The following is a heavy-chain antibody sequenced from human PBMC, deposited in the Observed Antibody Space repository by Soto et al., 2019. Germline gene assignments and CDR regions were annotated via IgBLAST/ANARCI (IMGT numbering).Heavy chain of an antibody. D-gene: IGHD3-22*01. J-gene: IGHJ4*02. CDR1: GFTFNRYS. CDR2: VTSSSSSM. Sequence: PAGSLTLSCAASGFTFNRYSMNWVRQAPGKGLEWVSSVTSSSSSMLYADSVKGRFTISRGDAKDSLFLQMNSLRADDTAVYYCAREADFASSGYVLDYWGQGTLVTVSS. V-gene: IGHV3-21*01. CDR3: AREADFASSGYVLDY.